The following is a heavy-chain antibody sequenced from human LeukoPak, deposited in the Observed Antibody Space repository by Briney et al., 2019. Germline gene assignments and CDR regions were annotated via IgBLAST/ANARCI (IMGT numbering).Heavy chain of an antibody. CDR2: IHYSGTT. CDR1: GGSISSYY. J-gene: IGHJ6*02. CDR3: ARHSYNYYGLDV. V-gene: IGHV4-59*08. Sequence: PSETLSLTCTVSGGSISSYYWSWIRQPPGKGLEWIGYIHYSGTTNYNPSLKSRVTMSVDTSNNHLSLRLTSVTAADTALYYCARHSYNYYGLDVWGQGTTITVS.